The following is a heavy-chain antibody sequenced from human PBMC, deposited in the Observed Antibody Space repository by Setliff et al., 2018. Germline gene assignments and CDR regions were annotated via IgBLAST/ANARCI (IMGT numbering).Heavy chain of an antibody. CDR3: AKGGPVPYYYGMDV. Sequence: GGSLRLSCAASGFNFKDYSMTWIRQAPGKGLEWVSYFWDTSYNIYYADSVKGRFTVSRDDAKKSLYLQMNSLRAEDMALYYCAKGGPVPYYYGMDVWGQGTTVTVSS. V-gene: IGHV3-11*01. D-gene: IGHD2-2*01. CDR2: FWDTSYNI. J-gene: IGHJ6*02. CDR1: GFNFKDYS.